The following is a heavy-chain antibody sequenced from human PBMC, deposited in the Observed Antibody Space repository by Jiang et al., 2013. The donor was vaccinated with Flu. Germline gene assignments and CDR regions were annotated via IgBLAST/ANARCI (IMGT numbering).Heavy chain of an antibody. CDR2: IHTSGST. J-gene: IGHJ6*03. V-gene: IGHV4-4*09. CDR3: ARGTGYVAMVMRLRREDYYYMDV. D-gene: IGHD5-18*01. Sequence: QLVESGPGLVKPSETLSLTCTVSGGSISSYYWSWIRQPPGKGLEWIGYIHTSGSTNYNPSLKSRVTISVDTSKNQFSLKLSSVTAADTAVYYCARGTGYVAMVMRLRREDYYYMDVWGKGTTVTVSS. CDR1: GGSISSYY.